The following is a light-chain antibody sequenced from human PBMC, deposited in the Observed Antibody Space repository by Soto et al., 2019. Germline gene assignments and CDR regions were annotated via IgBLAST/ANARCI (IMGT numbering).Light chain of an antibody. CDR3: QQYNSYCWT. V-gene: IGKV1-5*03. Sequence: DIQMTQSPSTLSASVGDRVTITCRASQSISSWLAWYQQKPGKAPKLLIYKASSLESGVPSRFSGSGSGTEFTLTISSLQPDGFATYYCQQYNSYCWTFGQGTKVEIK. CDR1: QSISSW. J-gene: IGKJ1*01. CDR2: KAS.